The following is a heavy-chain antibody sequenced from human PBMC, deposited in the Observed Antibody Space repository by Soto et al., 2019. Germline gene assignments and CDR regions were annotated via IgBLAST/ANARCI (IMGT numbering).Heavy chain of an antibody. V-gene: IGHV4-39*01. J-gene: IGHJ4*02. D-gene: IGHD4-17*01. CDR3: ARNANYGGNSDY. CDR1: GGSISSRSYY. CDR2: IYYSGST. Sequence: GTLGLTFTVSGGSISSRSYYGGWIRQPPGKGLEWIGSIYYSGSTYYNPSLKSRVTISVDTSKNQFSLKLSSVTAADTAVYYCARNANYGGNSDYWGQGTLVTVPS.